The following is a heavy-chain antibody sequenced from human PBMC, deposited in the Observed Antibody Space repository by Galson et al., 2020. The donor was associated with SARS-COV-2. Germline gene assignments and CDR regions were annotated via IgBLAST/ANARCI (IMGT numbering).Heavy chain of an antibody. D-gene: IGHD3-22*01. CDR3: ASDDDNSGHFSFFNY. J-gene: IGHJ4*02. Sequence: GESLKISCAASGFAFRRYGMNWVRQAPGKGLEWVAFVSSGGSDAYYGDSVKGRFTISRDNSMNTLFLQLNSLRADDTAVYYCASDDDNSGHFSFFNYWGQGTLVTVSS. V-gene: IGHV3-30*03. CDR1: GFAFRRYG. CDR2: VSSGGSDA.